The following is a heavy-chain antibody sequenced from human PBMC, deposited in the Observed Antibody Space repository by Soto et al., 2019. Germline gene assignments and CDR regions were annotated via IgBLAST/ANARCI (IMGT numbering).Heavy chain of an antibody. J-gene: IGHJ5*02. CDR2: IYYSGST. Sequence: SETLSLTCTVSGGSISSGGYYWSWIRQHPGKGLEWIGYIYYSGSTYYNPSLKSRVTISVDTSKNQFSLKLSSVTAADTAVYYCARGDVDTAMVSVFNWFDPWGQGTLVTVSS. CDR1: GGSISSGGYY. CDR3: ARGDVDTAMVSVFNWFDP. D-gene: IGHD5-18*01. V-gene: IGHV4-31*03.